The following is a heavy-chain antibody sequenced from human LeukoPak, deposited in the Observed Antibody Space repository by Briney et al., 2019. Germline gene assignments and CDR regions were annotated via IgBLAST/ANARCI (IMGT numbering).Heavy chain of an antibody. V-gene: IGHV3-9*01. D-gene: IGHD2-2*01. CDR1: GFTFDDYA. CDR3: ARVANYCSRTSCYPHYYFDY. Sequence: GGSLRLSCAASGFTFDDYAMHWVRQAPGKGLEWVSGISWNSGSIGYADSVKGRFTISRDNAKNSLSLQMNSLRAEDTAVYYCARVANYCSRTSCYPHYYFDYWGQGTLVTVSS. J-gene: IGHJ4*02. CDR2: ISWNSGSI.